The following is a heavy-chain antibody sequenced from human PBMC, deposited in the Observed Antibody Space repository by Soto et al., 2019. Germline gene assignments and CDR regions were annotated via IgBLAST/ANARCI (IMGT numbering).Heavy chain of an antibody. CDR2: IIPIFGTA. V-gene: IGHV1-69*13. Sequence: SVKVSCKASGGTFSSYAISWVRQAPGQGLEWMGGIIPIFGTANYAQKFQGRVTITADESTSTAYMELSSLRSEDTAVYYCAREHYDFWSGLIYYYYGMDVWGQGTTVTVSS. J-gene: IGHJ6*02. CDR1: GGTFSSYA. D-gene: IGHD3-3*01. CDR3: AREHYDFWSGLIYYYYGMDV.